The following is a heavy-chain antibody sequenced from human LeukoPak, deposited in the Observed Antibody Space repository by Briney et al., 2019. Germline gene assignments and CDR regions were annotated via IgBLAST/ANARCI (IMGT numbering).Heavy chain of an antibody. CDR2: ISSSSSYI. CDR3: ASGSYGPFDI. CDR1: GGSISSSS. V-gene: IGHV3-21*01. J-gene: IGHJ3*02. D-gene: IGHD1-26*01. Sequence: ETLSLTCTVSGGSISSSSYYWGWIRQAPGKGLEWVSSISSSSSYIYYADSVKGRFTISRDNAKNSLYLQMNSLRAEDTAVYYCASGSYGPFDIWGQGTMVTVSS.